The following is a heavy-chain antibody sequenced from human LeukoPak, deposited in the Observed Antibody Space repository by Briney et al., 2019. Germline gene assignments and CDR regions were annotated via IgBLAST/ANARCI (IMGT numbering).Heavy chain of an antibody. V-gene: IGHV3-33*01. D-gene: IGHD3-10*01. CDR3: ARAYYYGSGRVFDY. J-gene: IGHJ4*02. Sequence: GRSLRLSCAASGFTFSSYGMHWVRQAPGKGLEWVAVIWYDGSNKYYADSVKGRFTISRDNSKNTLYLKMNSLRAEDTAVYYCARAYYYGSGRVFDYWGQGTLVTVSS. CDR2: IWYDGSNK. CDR1: GFTFSSYG.